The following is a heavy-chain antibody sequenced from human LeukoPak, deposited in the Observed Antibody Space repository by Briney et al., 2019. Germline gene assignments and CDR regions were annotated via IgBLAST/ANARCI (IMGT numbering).Heavy chain of an antibody. CDR2: IYYSGST. J-gene: IGHJ4*02. CDR3: ARTETGYGSGSYYSNSLFYFDY. V-gene: IGHV4-30-4*08. D-gene: IGHD3-10*01. Sequence: PSETLSLTRTVSGGSISSGDYYWSWIRQPPGKGLEWIGYIYYSGSTYYNPSLKSRVTISVDTSKNQFSLKLSSVTAADTAVYYCARTETGYGSGSYYSNSLFYFDYWGQGTLVTVSS. CDR1: GGSISSGDYY.